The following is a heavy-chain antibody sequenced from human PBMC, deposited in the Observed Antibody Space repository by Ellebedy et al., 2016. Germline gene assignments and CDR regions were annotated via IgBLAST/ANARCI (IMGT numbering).Heavy chain of an antibody. CDR3: ARGGGTSSWLVDY. V-gene: IGHV3-48*01. Sequence: GGSLRLSCAASGFSFSSHTMNWLRQAPGKGLEWVSFINFGSTTIYYADSVKGRFTISRDNAKNSLFLQMSSLRADDTAVYYCARGGGTSSWLVDYWGQGTLVTVSS. CDR1: GFSFSSHT. J-gene: IGHJ4*02. D-gene: IGHD6-13*01. CDR2: INFGSTTI.